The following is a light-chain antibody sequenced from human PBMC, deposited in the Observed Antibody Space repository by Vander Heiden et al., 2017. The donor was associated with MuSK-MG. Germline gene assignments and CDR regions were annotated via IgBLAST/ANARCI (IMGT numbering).Light chain of an antibody. CDR2: QDS. V-gene: IGLV3-1*01. J-gene: IGLJ3*02. CDR1: KVGDKY. Sequence: SSELTPPPSVSVPPGQTASITCSGDKVGDKYACWYQQKPGQSPVLVIYQDSKRPSGIPERFSGSNSGNTATLTISGTQAMDEADYYCQAWDSSTAWVFGGGTKLTVL. CDR3: QAWDSSTAWV.